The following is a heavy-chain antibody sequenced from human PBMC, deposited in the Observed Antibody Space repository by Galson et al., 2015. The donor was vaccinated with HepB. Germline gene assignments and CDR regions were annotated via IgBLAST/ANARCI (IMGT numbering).Heavy chain of an antibody. D-gene: IGHD4-11*01. CDR3: ARDEYSLIPWNYYGMDV. CDR1: GFTVSGYY. Sequence: SLRLSCAASGFTVSGYYMNWVRQAPGKGLEWVSIIYSGGVTYYADSVKGRFTISRDHSKNTLYLQMNSLRTEDTAVYYCARDEYSLIPWNYYGMDVWGQGTTVTVSS. J-gene: IGHJ6*02. V-gene: IGHV3-66*02. CDR2: IYSGGVT.